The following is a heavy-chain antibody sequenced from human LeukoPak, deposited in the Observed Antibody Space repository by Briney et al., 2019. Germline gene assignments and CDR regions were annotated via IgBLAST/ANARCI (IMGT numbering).Heavy chain of an antibody. D-gene: IGHD3-9*01. CDR3: ARADILTGYYQLDY. J-gene: IGHJ4*02. CDR2: IYYSGST. CDR1: GGSISSYY. V-gene: IGHV4-59*01. Sequence: SETLSLTCTVSGGSISSYYWSWIQQPPGKGLEWIGYIYYSGSTNYNPSLKSRVTISVDTSKNQFSLKLSSVTAADTAVYYCARADILTGYYQLDYWGQGTLVTVSS.